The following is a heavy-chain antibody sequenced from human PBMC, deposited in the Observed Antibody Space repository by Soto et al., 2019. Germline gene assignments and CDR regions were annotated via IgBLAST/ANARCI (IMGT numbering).Heavy chain of an antibody. V-gene: IGHV4-59*12. CDR1: GGSISSYY. CDR3: VRDGTKTLRDWFDP. D-gene: IGHD1-1*01. CDR2: IYYSGST. Sequence: KASETLSLTCTVSGGSISSYYWSWIRQPPGKGLEWIGYIYYSGSTNYNHSLKSRVTISVDTSKKQFSLKLRSVTAADTAVYYCVRDGTKTLRDWFDPWGQGISVTVSS. J-gene: IGHJ5*02.